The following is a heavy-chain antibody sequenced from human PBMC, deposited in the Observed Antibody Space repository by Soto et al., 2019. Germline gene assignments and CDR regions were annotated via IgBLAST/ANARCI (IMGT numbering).Heavy chain of an antibody. D-gene: IGHD2-2*01. Sequence: PGGSLRLSCAASGFDFSVYWMSWVRQAPGKGPEWVANIKFDGSEKQYVDSVKGRFTISRDNARNSVFLQMNSHRAGDTAVYYCVKDGGYCSSATCYSPRNHYFDAWGQGTLVTAPQ. J-gene: IGHJ5*02. CDR3: VKDGGYCSSATCYSPRNHYFDA. V-gene: IGHV3-7*03. CDR2: IKFDGSEK. CDR1: GFDFSVYW.